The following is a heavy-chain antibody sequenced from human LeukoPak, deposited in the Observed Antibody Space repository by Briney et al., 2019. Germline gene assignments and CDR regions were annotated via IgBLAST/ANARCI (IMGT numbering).Heavy chain of an antibody. Sequence: GGSLRLSYAASGFTFSSYSMNWVRQAPGKGLEWVSSISSSSSYIYYADSVKGRFTISRDNAKNSLYLQMNSLRAEDTAVYYCARGPPTGAFDIWGQGTMVTVSS. J-gene: IGHJ3*02. CDR2: ISSSSSYI. V-gene: IGHV3-21*01. CDR3: ARGPPTGAFDI. CDR1: GFTFSSYS.